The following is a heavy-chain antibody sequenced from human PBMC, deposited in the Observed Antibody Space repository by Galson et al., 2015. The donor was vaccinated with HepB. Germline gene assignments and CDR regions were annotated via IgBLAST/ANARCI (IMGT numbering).Heavy chain of an antibody. CDR3: AKDLGWLQLQGGAFDI. J-gene: IGHJ3*02. D-gene: IGHD5-24*01. V-gene: IGHV3-43*01. CDR1: GFTFDDYT. CDR2: ISWDGGST. Sequence: SLRLSCAASGFTFDDYTMHWVRQAPGKGLEWVSLISWDGGSTYYADSVKGRFTISRDNSKNSLYLQMNSLRTEDTALYYCAKDLGWLQLQGGAFDIWGQGTMVTVSS.